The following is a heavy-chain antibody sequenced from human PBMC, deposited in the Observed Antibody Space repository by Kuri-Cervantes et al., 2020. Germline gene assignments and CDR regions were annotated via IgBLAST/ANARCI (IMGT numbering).Heavy chain of an antibody. Sequence: ASVKVSCKASGYTLTGYYMHWVRQAPGQGLEWMGWINPNSGGTNYAQKFQGRVTMTRDTSISTAYVELSRLRSDDTAVYYCARDVPFEYSSSSDHLYYYYGMDVWGQGTTVTVSS. CDR3: ARDVPFEYSSSSDHLYYYYGMDV. V-gene: IGHV1-2*02. D-gene: IGHD6-6*01. J-gene: IGHJ6*02. CDR1: GYTLTGYY. CDR2: INPNSGGT.